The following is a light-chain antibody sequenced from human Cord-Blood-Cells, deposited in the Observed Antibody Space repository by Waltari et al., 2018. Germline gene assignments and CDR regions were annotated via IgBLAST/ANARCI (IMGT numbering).Light chain of an antibody. CDR3: QQYYSYPWT. Sequence: IRITQSASSVSASTGDRVTITCRASQGISSYLAWYQQEPGKAPKRLIYAASTLQSGVPSRFSGSGSGTDFTLTISCLQSEDFATYYCQQYYSYPWTFGQGTKVEIK. J-gene: IGKJ1*01. CDR2: AAS. CDR1: QGISSY. V-gene: IGKV1-8*01.